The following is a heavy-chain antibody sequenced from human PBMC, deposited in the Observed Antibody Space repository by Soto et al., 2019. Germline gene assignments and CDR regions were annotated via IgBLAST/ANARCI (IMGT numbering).Heavy chain of an antibody. CDR2: ISWNSGKI. J-gene: IGHJ4*02. CDR1: GFTFDDYA. Sequence: EVHLVESGGGLVQPGRSLRLSCAASGFTFDDYAMHWVRQVPGKGLEWVSSISWNSGKIVYSDSVKGRFTISRDSANNSLYLQMNSLRTEDTALYYCAKGAVTSIFGYFDYWGQGTLVTVSS. CDR3: AKGAVTSIFGYFDY. V-gene: IGHV3-9*01. D-gene: IGHD3-3*01.